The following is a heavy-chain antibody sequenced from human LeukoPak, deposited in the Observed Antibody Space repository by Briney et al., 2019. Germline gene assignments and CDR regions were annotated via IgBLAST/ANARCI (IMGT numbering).Heavy chain of an antibody. CDR1: GITLGDYA. V-gene: IGHV3-49*04. J-gene: IGHJ4*02. CDR2: MRSKAYGGTT. D-gene: IGHD3-10*02. CDR3: TTVPLY. Sequence: GRSLRLSCTVSGITLGDYAMSWVRQAPGKGLEWVAFMRSKAYGGTTQYAASVKGRFTISRDDSKSIAYLQMNSLKTEDTAVYYCTTVPLYWGQGTLVTVSS.